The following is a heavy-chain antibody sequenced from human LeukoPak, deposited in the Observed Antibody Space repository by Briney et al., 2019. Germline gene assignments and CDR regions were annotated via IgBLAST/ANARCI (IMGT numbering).Heavy chain of an antibody. CDR1: GGSISSYY. Sequence: SETLSLTCTVSGGSISSYYWSWIRQPPGKGLEWIGYIYYSGSTNYNPSLKSRVTLSVDTSKNQFSLKLSSVTAADTAVYYCARGAMTTTSTFDYRGQGTLVTVSS. CDR3: ARGAMTTTSTFDY. V-gene: IGHV4-59*13. D-gene: IGHD5-24*01. CDR2: IYYSGST. J-gene: IGHJ4*02.